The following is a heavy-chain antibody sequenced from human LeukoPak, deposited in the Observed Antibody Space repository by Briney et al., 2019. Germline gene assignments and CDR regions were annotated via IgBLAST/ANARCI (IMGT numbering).Heavy chain of an antibody. V-gene: IGHV3-7*03. CDR2: IKQDGGET. CDR1: GLTFSRDW. Sequence: GGSLRLSCEGFGLTFSRDWMSWVRQAPGKGLEWVANIKQDGGETYYGDSVKGRFTISRDNAKNSLYLQMNSLRAEDTALYYCAKDNDSSGWTDAFDIWGQGTKVTVSS. D-gene: IGHD3-22*01. J-gene: IGHJ3*02. CDR3: AKDNDSSGWTDAFDI.